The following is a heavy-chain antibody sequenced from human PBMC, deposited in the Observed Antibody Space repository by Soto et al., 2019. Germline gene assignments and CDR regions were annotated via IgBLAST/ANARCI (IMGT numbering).Heavy chain of an antibody. J-gene: IGHJ4*02. D-gene: IGHD3-3*01. CDR2: IYYSGST. V-gene: IGHV4-59*08. CDR1: GGSIGSYY. CDR3: ARRGWRQIDH. Sequence: QVQLQESGPGLVKPSETLSLTCSVSGGSIGSYYWSWIRQPPGKGLEWIGYIYYSGSTNYNPSLKRRATIPVDTSKTPYSRKLRSVPAAVSAVYYGARRGWRQIDHGGQGTLVTVSS.